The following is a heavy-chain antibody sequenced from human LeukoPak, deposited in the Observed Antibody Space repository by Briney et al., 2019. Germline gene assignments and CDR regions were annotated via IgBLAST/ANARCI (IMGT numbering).Heavy chain of an antibody. J-gene: IGHJ4*02. CDR1: RFTFSSYA. Sequence: GGSLRLSCAASRFTFSSYAMSWVRQAPGKGLEWVSGISGSGGSTSYADSVKGRFTISRDNSKNTLYLQVNSLRAEDTAVYYCAKDQSYACDYWGQGTLVTVSS. V-gene: IGHV3-23*01. CDR2: ISGSGGST. D-gene: IGHD3-16*01. CDR3: AKDQSYACDY.